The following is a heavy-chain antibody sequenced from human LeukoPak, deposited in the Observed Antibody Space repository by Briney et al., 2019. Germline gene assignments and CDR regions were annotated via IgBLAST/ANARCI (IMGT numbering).Heavy chain of an antibody. D-gene: IGHD4-23*01. Sequence: SETLSLTCTVSGGPISSYYWSWIRQPPGKGLEWIGYIYYSGSTNYNPSLRSRVTISVDTSKNQFSLKLSSVTAADTAVYYCARRGGHGGSFDYWGQGTLVTVSS. CDR3: ARRGGHGGSFDY. CDR1: GGPISSYY. J-gene: IGHJ4*02. CDR2: IYYSGST. V-gene: IGHV4-59*08.